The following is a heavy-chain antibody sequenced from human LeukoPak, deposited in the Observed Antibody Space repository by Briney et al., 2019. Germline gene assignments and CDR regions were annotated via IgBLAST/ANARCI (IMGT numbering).Heavy chain of an antibody. D-gene: IGHD3-16*01. V-gene: IGHV3-23*01. CDR1: GFTFRSYG. CDR3: ATDFRRGGPFDY. J-gene: IGHJ4*02. CDR2: ISGSGGST. Sequence: GGSLRLSCAASGFTFRSYGMSWVRQAPGKGLEWVSSISGSGGSTYFADSVKGRFTISRDNSKNTLYLQMNSLRAEDTAVYYCATDFRRGGPFDYWGQGTLVTVSS.